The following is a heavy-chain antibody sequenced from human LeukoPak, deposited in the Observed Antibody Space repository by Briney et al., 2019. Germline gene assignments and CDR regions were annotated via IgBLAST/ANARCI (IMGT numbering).Heavy chain of an antibody. D-gene: IGHD6-25*01. CDR1: GFRFSDYS. CDR2: ISSSGSPI. Sequence: GSLRLSCAASGFRFSDYSMNWVRQAPGKGLEWISYISSSGSPIYYADSVKGRFTIARDNAKNSLFLQMNSLRAEDTAVYYCARMGPTSSGWPVAFDYWGRGTLVTVSS. J-gene: IGHJ4*01. CDR3: ARMGPTSSGWPVAFDY. V-gene: IGHV3-48*01.